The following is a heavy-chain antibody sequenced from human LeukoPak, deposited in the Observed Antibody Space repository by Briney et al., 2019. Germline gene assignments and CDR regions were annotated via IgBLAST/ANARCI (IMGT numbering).Heavy chain of an antibody. CDR2: MNPNSGNT. CDR3: ARGRNDYGDYAEDY. V-gene: IGHV1-8*01. Sequence: ASVKVSCKASGYTFTSYDINWVRHATGQGLEWMGWMNPNSGNTGYAQKFQGRVTMTRNTSISTAYMELSSLRSEDTAVYYCARGRNDYGDYAEDYWGQGTLVTVSS. J-gene: IGHJ4*02. D-gene: IGHD4-17*01. CDR1: GYTFTSYD.